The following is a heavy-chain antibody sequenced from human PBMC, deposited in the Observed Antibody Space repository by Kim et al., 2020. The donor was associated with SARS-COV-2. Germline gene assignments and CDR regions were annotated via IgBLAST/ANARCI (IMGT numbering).Heavy chain of an antibody. V-gene: IGHV5-51*01. CDR3: ARTPEGAATYYYGMDV. CDR1: GYSFTSYW. CDR2: IYPGDSDT. D-gene: IGHD6-13*01. Sequence: GESLKISCKGSGYSFTSYWIGWVRQMPGKGLEWMGIIYPGDSDTRYSPSFQGQVTISADKSISTAYLQWSSLKASDTAMYYCARTPEGAATYYYGMDVWGQGTTVTVSS. J-gene: IGHJ6*02.